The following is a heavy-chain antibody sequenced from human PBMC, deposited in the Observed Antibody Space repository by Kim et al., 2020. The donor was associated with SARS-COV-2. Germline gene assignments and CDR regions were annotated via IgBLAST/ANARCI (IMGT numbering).Heavy chain of an antibody. J-gene: IGHJ3*02. CDR3: VRSDILTAYSAGAFDI. CDR1: GFTFSRYA. D-gene: IGHD3-9*01. CDR2: ISYDGSNK. V-gene: IGHV3-30*04. Sequence: GGSLRLSCVASGFTFSRYAMHWVRQAPGKGLEWVAVISYDGSNKYYADSVKGRFTISRDNSKNTLSLQMNSLRTEDTALYYCVRSDILTAYSAGAFDIWG.